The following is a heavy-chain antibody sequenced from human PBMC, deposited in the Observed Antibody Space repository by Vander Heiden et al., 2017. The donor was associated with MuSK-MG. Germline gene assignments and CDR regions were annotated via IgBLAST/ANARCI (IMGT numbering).Heavy chain of an antibody. D-gene: IGHD1-26*01. J-gene: IGHJ4*02. Sequence: QLQLQESGPGLVKPSETLSLTCTVSGGSISSSAYYWGWIRQPPGKGLEWVGSLYNSGSPYYNPSLRSRVTISGDTSKNQFFLRLSSVTAADTAVFYCARVQRGLRYGASFDYWGQGALVTVSS. CDR1: GGSISSSAYY. CDR2: LYNSGSP. CDR3: ARVQRGLRYGASFDY. V-gene: IGHV4-39*07.